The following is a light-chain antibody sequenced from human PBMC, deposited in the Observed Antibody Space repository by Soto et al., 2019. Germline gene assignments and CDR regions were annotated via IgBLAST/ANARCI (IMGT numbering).Light chain of an antibody. V-gene: IGKV1-5*03. CDR3: QQYDSFPRT. Sequence: DVQMTQSPSTLSASVGDRVTITCRASQSVSDWLAWYQQKPGKAPKLLISRTSSLESGVPSRFGGSGSGTDFTLTISSLQPDDFATYCCQQYDSFPRTFGQGTKVEIK. CDR2: RTS. J-gene: IGKJ1*01. CDR1: QSVSDW.